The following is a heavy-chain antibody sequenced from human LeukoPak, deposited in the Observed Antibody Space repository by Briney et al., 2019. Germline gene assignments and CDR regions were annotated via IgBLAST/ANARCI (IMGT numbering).Heavy chain of an antibody. V-gene: IGHV4-59*08. CDR3: ARHDPQHQLAESWFDP. J-gene: IGHJ5*02. Sequence: KSSETLSLTCTVSGGSISSNYWSWIRQPPGKGLEWIGYIYHTGSTNYSPSLKSRVTMSADTSKNQVSLRLRSLTAADTAIYYCARHDPQHQLAESWFDPWGQGTLVTVSS. CDR2: IYHTGST. CDR1: GGSISSNY. D-gene: IGHD1-1*01.